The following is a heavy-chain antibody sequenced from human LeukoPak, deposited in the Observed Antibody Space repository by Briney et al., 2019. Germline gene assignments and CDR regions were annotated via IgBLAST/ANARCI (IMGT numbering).Heavy chain of an antibody. Sequence: PGGSLRLSCAASGFTFSDVWMIWVRQAPGKGLEWVGRIKSRADGGTPDYAAPVTGRFTISRDDSNGTLFLQMNSLTTEDTAVYYCATQGLLDAFDIWGQGTMVIVSS. CDR1: GFTFSDVW. CDR2: IKSRADGGTP. D-gene: IGHD3-22*01. J-gene: IGHJ3*02. CDR3: ATQGLLDAFDI. V-gene: IGHV3-15*01.